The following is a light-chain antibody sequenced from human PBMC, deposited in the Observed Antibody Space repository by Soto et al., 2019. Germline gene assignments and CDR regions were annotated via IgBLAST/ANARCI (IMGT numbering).Light chain of an antibody. CDR2: AAS. Sequence: DIQMTQSPSSLSASVGDRVTITCRASQGIRKDLGWYQQKPGKAPKGLIFAASSLQSGVPSRFSGSGSGTEFTLTISSLQPEDSATYYCLQPNSYPWTFGQGTKVEIK. CDR1: QGIRKD. CDR3: LQPNSYPWT. V-gene: IGKV1-17*01. J-gene: IGKJ1*01.